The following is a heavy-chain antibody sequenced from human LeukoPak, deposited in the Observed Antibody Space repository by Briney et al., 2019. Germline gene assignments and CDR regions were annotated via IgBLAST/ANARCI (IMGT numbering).Heavy chain of an antibody. Sequence: GGSLRLSCVASGFTFSNYAMSWVRQAPGKGLNWAKGISGNGETTYYTDSVKGRFTISRDNSRNTLYVQMNNLRAEDTAVYYCAKRDYYDSSGYAPLFDKWGQGTLVTVSS. CDR2: ISGNGETT. V-gene: IGHV3-23*01. CDR3: AKRDYYDSSGYAPLFDK. D-gene: IGHD3-22*01. CDR1: GFTFSNYA. J-gene: IGHJ4*02.